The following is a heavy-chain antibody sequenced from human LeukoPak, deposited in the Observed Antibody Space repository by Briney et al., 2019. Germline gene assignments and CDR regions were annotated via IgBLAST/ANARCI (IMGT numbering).Heavy chain of an antibody. CDR2: INHSGST. Sequence: SETLSLTCAVYGGSFSGYYWSWIRQPPGKGVEWIGEINHSGSTNYNPSLKSRVTISVDTSKNQFSLKLSSVTAADTAVYYCARLISRTSYSSSWKNYYFDYWGQGTLVTVSS. CDR1: GGSFSGYY. J-gene: IGHJ4*02. CDR3: ARLISRTSYSSSWKNYYFDY. D-gene: IGHD6-13*01. V-gene: IGHV4-34*01.